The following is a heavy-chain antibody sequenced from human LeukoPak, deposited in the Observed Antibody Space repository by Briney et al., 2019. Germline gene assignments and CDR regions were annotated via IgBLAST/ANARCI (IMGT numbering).Heavy chain of an antibody. CDR2: INLNSGDT. J-gene: IGHJ4*02. CDR3: ARDQPALDY. V-gene: IGHV1-2*02. Sequence: SVKVSCQASGYTFTGYYMHWVRQAPGQGLEWMGWINLNSGDTDYAQKFQGRVTMTRDTSISTAYMELSRLTSDDTAVYYCARDQPALDYWGQGTLVTVSS. CDR1: GYTFTGYY.